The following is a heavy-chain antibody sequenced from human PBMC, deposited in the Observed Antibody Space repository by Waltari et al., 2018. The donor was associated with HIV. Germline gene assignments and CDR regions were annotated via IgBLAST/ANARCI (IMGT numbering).Heavy chain of an antibody. J-gene: IGHJ6*02. D-gene: IGHD3-10*01. Sequence: EVQLVESGGGLVQPGRSLRLSCAAYGFTFDDYAMHWVRQAPGKGLEWVSGISWNSGSIGYADSVKGRFTISRDNAKNSLYLQMNSLRAEDTALYCCAKGTAEYYGSGRLGVWGQGTTVTVSS. CDR1: GFTFDDYA. CDR3: AKGTAEYYGSGRLGV. CDR2: ISWNSGSI. V-gene: IGHV3-9*01.